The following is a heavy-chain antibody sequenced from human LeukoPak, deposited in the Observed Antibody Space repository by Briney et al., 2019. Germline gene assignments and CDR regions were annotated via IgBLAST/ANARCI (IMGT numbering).Heavy chain of an antibody. J-gene: IGHJ4*02. CDR1: GFTFSTYS. D-gene: IGHD3-10*01. Sequence: GGSLRLSCAASGFTFSTYSMNWVRQAPGKGLEWVGFIRSKAYGGTTEDAASVKGRFTISRDDSKSIAYLQVNSLKTEDTAVYYCTGSFGELSFFAHWGQGTLVTVSS. CDR2: IRSKAYGGTT. CDR3: TGSFGELSFFAH. V-gene: IGHV3-49*04.